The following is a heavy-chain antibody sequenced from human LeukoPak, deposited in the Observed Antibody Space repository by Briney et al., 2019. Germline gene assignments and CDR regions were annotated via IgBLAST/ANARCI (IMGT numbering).Heavy chain of an antibody. V-gene: IGHV1-2*04. CDR3: ARSPMWYDSSGYPHGDFDY. D-gene: IGHD3-22*01. CDR2: INPKSGGT. J-gene: IGHJ4*02. CDR1: GYTFTGYY. Sequence: ASVKISCKASGYTFTGYYMHWVRQAPGQGLEWMGWINPKSGGTNYAQKFQGWVTMTRDTSISTAYMELSRLRSDDTAVYYCARSPMWYDSSGYPHGDFDYWGQGTLVTVSS.